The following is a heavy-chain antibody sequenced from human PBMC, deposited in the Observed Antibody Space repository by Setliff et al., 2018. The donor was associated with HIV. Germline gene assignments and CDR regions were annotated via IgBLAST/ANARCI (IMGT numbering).Heavy chain of an antibody. CDR1: GYTFTSYD. V-gene: IGHV1-8*02. D-gene: IGHD3-22*01. CDR3: ARAAVYSSGYLRSRVSGAAFDI. Sequence: ASVKVSCKASGYTFTSYDINWVRQATGQGLEWMGWMNPNSGNTGYAQKFQGRVTMTRNTSISTAYMELSSLRSEDTAVYYCARAAVYSSGYLRSRVSGAAFDIWGQGTMVTVSS. J-gene: IGHJ3*02. CDR2: MNPNSGNT.